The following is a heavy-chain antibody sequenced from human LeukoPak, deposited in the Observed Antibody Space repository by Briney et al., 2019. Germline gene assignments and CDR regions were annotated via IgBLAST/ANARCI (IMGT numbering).Heavy chain of an antibody. Sequence: ASVKVSCKASGYTFTGYYIHWVRQAPGQGLEWMGWINPNSGGTNYAQKFQGRVTMTRDTSISTAYMELSSLRSDDTAVYYCARDRGDSGYDSGDYWGQGTLVTVSS. CDR2: INPNSGGT. V-gene: IGHV1-2*02. CDR1: GYTFTGYY. J-gene: IGHJ4*02. CDR3: ARDRGDSGYDSGDY. D-gene: IGHD5-12*01.